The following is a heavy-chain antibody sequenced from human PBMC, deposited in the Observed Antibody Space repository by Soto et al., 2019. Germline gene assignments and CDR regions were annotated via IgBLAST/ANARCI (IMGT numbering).Heavy chain of an antibody. CDR1: EDTFRNYA. V-gene: IGHV1-69*06. J-gene: IGHJ2*01. CDR2: IIPIFGTA. Sequence: QVELVQSGAEVKKPGSSVKVSCQASEDTFRNYAISWVRQAPGQGLEWMGGIIPIFGTANYAQKFQGRVTIYAETSANTVYLELSRLRSEDTAVYYCASTKYDSSAYYYWYLGLWGRGTLVHVSS. D-gene: IGHD3-22*01. CDR3: ASTKYDSSAYYYWYLGL.